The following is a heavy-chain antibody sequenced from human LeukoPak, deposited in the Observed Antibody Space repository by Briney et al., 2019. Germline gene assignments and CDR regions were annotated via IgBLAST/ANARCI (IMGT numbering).Heavy chain of an antibody. CDR3: ARGATVLWFGILDY. V-gene: IGHV1-8*01. J-gene: IGHJ4*02. D-gene: IGHD3-10*01. CDR1: GYTFTSYD. CDR2: MNPNSGNT. Sequence: GASVKVSCKASGYTFTSYDINWVRQATGQGLEWMGWMNPNSGNTGYAQKFQGRVTMTRNTSIGTAYMELSSLRSEDTAVYYCARGATVLWFGILDYWGQGTLVTVSS.